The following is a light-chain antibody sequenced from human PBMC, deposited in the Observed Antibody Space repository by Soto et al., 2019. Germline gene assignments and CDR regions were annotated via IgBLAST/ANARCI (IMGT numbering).Light chain of an antibody. V-gene: IGLV1-47*01. CDR1: SSNIGSNY. J-gene: IGLJ2*01. CDR2: RNN. CDR3: AAWDDSLHVV. Sequence: QSVLTQPPSASGTPGQRATISCSGSSSNIGSNYVYWYQQLPGTAPKLLIYRNNQRPSGVPDRFSGSKSGTSASLAISGLRSEDEADYYCAAWDDSLHVVFGGGTKLTVL.